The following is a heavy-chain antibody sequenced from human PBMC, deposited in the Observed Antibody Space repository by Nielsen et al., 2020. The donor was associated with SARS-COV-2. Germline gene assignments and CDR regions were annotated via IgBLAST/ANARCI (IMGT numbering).Heavy chain of an antibody. CDR2: MSPSSGKT. Sequence: ASVKVSCKASGYTFTDYYIHWVRQAPGQRLEWMGRMSPSSGKTDYAQKFQGRVRMTRNTSINTAYMELSSLRSDDTAVYYCVSGGYFDWLLAFDQWGQGTLVTVSS. D-gene: IGHD3-9*01. J-gene: IGHJ4*02. CDR3: VSGGYFDWLLAFDQ. V-gene: IGHV1-8*02. CDR1: GYTFTDYY.